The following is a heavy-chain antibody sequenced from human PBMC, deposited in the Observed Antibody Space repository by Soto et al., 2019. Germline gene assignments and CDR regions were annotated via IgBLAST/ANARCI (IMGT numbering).Heavy chain of an antibody. V-gene: IGHV3-15*07. D-gene: IGHD3-16*01. CDR2: IKKRWDGGTT. CDR3: TTIVPWGWNS. Sequence: DVQLVESGGGLVKPGGSLRLSCAASGFSFSDTWMNWVRQAPGRGLEWVGRIKKRWDGGTTDYAAIVRGRFTISRDDSTNTLYLHMSSLKTEDTAIYYCTTIVPWGWNSWGQGTLVTVSS. CDR1: GFSFSDTW. J-gene: IGHJ4*02.